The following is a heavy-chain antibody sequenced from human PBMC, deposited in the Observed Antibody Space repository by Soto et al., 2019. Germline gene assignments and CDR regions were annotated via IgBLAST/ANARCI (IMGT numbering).Heavy chain of an antibody. CDR2: ISGSGGST. V-gene: IGHV3-23*01. CDR1: GFTFSNYA. Sequence: EVQLLESGGGLVQPGGSLRLSCAASGFTFSNYAMSWVRQAPGKGLEWVSGISGSGGSTYYADSVKGRFTISRDNSKNTLYLQMNSLGAEDTAVYYCAKTLSSGYYSKVGYWGQGTLVTVSS. D-gene: IGHD3-22*01. J-gene: IGHJ4*02. CDR3: AKTLSSGYYSKVGY.